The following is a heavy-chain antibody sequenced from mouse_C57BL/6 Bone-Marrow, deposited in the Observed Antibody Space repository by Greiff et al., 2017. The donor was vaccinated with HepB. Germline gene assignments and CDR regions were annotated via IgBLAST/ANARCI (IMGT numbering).Heavy chain of an antibody. Sequence: EVQVVESGGGLVKPGGSLKLSCAASGFTFSDYGMHWVRQAPEKGLEWVAYISSGSSTIYYADTVKGRFTITRDNAKNTLFLQMTSLRSEDTAMYYCARVGLSGPYYAMDYWGQGTSVTVSS. D-gene: IGHD1-2*01. CDR2: ISSGSSTI. CDR3: ARVGLSGPYYAMDY. V-gene: IGHV5-17*01. CDR1: GFTFSDYG. J-gene: IGHJ4*01.